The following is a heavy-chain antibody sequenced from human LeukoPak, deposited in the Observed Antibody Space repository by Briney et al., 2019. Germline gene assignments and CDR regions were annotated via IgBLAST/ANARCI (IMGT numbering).Heavy chain of an antibody. J-gene: IGHJ4*02. Sequence: SQTLSLTCTVSGGSISSGAYYWSWIRQHPGKGLEWIGYISYSGSTYYNPSLKSRVTISLDTSQKQFSLKLSSVTAADTAVYYCAGGHSSGRGVFDYWGQGTLVTVSS. CDR1: GGSISSGAYY. D-gene: IGHD6-19*01. V-gene: IGHV4-31*03. CDR3: AGGHSSGRGVFDY. CDR2: ISYSGST.